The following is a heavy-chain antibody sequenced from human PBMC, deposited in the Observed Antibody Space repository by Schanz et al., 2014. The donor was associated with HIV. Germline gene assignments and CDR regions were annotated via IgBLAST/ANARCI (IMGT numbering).Heavy chain of an antibody. V-gene: IGHV1-18*01. CDR2: ISTSNGNT. Sequence: QVHLVQSGAEVKKPGASVKVSCKASGYTFTSYDINWVRQATGQGLEWMGWISTSNGNTNYAQKFQGRVTMTTDTSTSTAYMELRSLRSDDTAVYYCAREKTTLNWFDPWGQGTLVTVSS. CDR3: AREKTTLNWFDP. J-gene: IGHJ5*02. CDR1: GYTFTSYD. D-gene: IGHD4-4*01.